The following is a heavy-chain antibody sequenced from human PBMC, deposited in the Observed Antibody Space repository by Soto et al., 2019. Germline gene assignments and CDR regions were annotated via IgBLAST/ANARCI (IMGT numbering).Heavy chain of an antibody. D-gene: IGHD3-10*01. CDR3: ARVWGGAFDF. J-gene: IGHJ3*01. CDR2: IYYSGST. CDR1: GGSISSYY. Sequence: PSETLSVTCTVSGGSISSYYWSWSRQPPGKGLEWIGYIYYSGSTNYNPSLKSRVTISVDTSKNQFSLKLSSVTAADTAVYYCARVWGGAFDFWGQGTMVTVSS. V-gene: IGHV4-59*01.